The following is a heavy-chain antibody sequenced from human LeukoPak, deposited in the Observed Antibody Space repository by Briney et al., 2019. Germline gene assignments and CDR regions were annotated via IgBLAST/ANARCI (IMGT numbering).Heavy chain of an antibody. Sequence: PGGSLRFSCVASGFTFSSYAMSWVRQAPGKGLEWVSCISGSDGSTYSADSVKGRFTISRDNFKNTLYLQMNSLRAEDTAVYYCAKLRDVSRILTAGFDYWGQGTLVTVSS. V-gene: IGHV3-23*01. CDR2: ISGSDGST. CDR1: GFTFSSYA. D-gene: IGHD6-13*01. CDR3: AKLRDVSRILTAGFDY. J-gene: IGHJ4*02.